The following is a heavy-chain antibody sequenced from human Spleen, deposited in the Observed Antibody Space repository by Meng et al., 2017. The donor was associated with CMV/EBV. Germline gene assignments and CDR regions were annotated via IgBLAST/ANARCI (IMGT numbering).Heavy chain of an antibody. CDR1: GGSFSSIY. CDR3: VRGPQVSWLRSRLAAFDI. D-gene: IGHD5-12*01. J-gene: IGHJ3*02. V-gene: IGHV4-34*01. Sequence: GSLRLSCAVYGGSFSSIYWTWIRQSPGKGLEWIGEINHGGGTNYNPSLKTRVTMSIDMSKKQFSLRLNSVTAAGTAVYYCVRGPQVSWLRSRLAAFDIWAQGTMVT. CDR2: INHGGGT.